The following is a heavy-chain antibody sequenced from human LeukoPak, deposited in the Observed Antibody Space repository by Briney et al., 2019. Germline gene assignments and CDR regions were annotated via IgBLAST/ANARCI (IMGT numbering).Heavy chain of an antibody. V-gene: IGHV3-64*01. CDR2: ISSNGGST. D-gene: IGHD3-16*01. CDR1: GFTFSSYA. CDR3: ARGSGVFEFDY. Sequence: GGSLRLSCAASGFTFSSYAMTWVRQAPGKGLEYVSVISSNGGSTYYANSVKGRFTISKDNSKNTLYLQMASLRAQDMAVYDCARGSGVFEFDYWGQGTLVTVSS. J-gene: IGHJ4*02.